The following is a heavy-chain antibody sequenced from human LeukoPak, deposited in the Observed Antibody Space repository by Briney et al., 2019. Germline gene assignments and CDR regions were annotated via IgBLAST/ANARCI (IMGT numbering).Heavy chain of an antibody. V-gene: IGHV4-34*01. J-gene: IGHJ4*02. Sequence: SETLSLTCAVYGGSFSGYYWSWIRQPPGKGLEWIGEINHSGSTNYNPSLKSRVTISVDTSKNQFSLKLSSVTAADTAVYYRARWSGYTSYWGQGTLVTVSS. CDR1: GGSFSGYY. CDR2: INHSGST. CDR3: ARWSGYTSY. D-gene: IGHD3-3*01.